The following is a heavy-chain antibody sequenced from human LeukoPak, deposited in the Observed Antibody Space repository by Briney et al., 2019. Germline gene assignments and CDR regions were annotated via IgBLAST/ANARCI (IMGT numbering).Heavy chain of an antibody. J-gene: IGHJ4*02. V-gene: IGHV3-21*01. D-gene: IGHD6-19*01. CDR1: GFSLSSHS. CDR3: ARGNQGDTVAGDY. CDR2: ISSSSRNV. Sequence: GGSLRLSCAASGFSLSSHSMNWVRQAPGKGLEWVSSISSSSRNVCYADSLKGRFTISRDNAKNSLFLQMNSLRAEDTAVYYCARGNQGDTVAGDYWGQGTLVTVSS.